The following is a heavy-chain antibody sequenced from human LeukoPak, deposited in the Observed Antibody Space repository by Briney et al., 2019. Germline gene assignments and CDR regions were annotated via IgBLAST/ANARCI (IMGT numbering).Heavy chain of an antibody. J-gene: IGHJ6*03. Sequence: SETLSLTCTVSGGSISSGDYYWSWIRQPPGKGLEWIGYIHYSGSTYYNPSLKSRVTISVDTSKNQFSLKLSSVTAADTAVYYCASGGGLQRHFYMDVWGKGTTVTVSS. V-gene: IGHV4-30-4*02. CDR2: IHYSGST. CDR1: GGSISSGDYY. D-gene: IGHD4-11*01. CDR3: ASGGGLQRHFYMDV.